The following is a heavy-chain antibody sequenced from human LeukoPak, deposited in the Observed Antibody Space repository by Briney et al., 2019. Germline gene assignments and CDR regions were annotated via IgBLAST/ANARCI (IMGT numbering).Heavy chain of an antibody. V-gene: IGHV1-8*01. J-gene: IGHJ4*02. CDR2: MNPNSGNT. CDR1: GYTFTGYD. D-gene: IGHD1-26*01. CDR3: ARSRMGGSKYYFDY. Sequence: ASVKVSCKASGYTFTGYDINWVRQATGQGLEWMGWMNPNSGNTGYAQKFQGRVTMTRNTSISTAYMELSSLRSEDTAVYYCARSRMGGSKYYFDYWGQGTLVTVSS.